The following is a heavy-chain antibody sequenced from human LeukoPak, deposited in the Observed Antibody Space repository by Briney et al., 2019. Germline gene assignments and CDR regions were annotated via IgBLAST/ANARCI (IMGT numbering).Heavy chain of an antibody. D-gene: IGHD6-13*01. J-gene: IGHJ4*02. V-gene: IGHV3-9*01. CDR1: GFTFDDYA. CDR2: ISWNSAGI. CDR3: ARRGSSSWYLDY. Sequence: SRSLRLSCAASGFTFDDYALHWVRQAPGKGLEWVSGISWNSAGIGYADSVKGRFTISRDNAKYSLYLQMNSLRAEDTAFYYCARRGSSSWYLDYWGQGTLVTVSS.